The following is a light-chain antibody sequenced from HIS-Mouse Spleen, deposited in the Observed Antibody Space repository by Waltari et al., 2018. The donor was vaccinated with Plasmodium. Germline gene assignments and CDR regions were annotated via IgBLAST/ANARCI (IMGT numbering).Light chain of an antibody. V-gene: IGKV1-39*01. CDR1: QSISSY. CDR3: QPSYSTPCT. Sequence: DIQMTQSPSSLSASVGDRVTITCRASQSISSYLNWYQQKPGKAPKLLIYAASSLQSGVQSRFSGSGSGTDFTLTISSLQPEDFATYYCQPSYSTPCTFGPGTTVEI. CDR2: AAS. J-gene: IGKJ1*01.